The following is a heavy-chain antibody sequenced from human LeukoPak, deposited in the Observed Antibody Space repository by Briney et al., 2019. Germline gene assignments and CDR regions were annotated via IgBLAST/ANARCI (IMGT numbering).Heavy chain of an antibody. J-gene: IGHJ3*01. CDR3: ARPNITSYYDSRGYDAFDV. V-gene: IGHV1-46*01. CDR1: GNTFTSYY. CDR2: ISPSGDST. D-gene: IGHD3-22*01. Sequence: ASVKVSCKTSGNTFTSYYMHWVRQAPGQGLEWMGIISPSGDSTTYAQKFQGRVTMTRDTSTSTVYMELSGLRSDDTAVYYCARPNITSYYDSRGYDAFDVWGQGTMVIVSS.